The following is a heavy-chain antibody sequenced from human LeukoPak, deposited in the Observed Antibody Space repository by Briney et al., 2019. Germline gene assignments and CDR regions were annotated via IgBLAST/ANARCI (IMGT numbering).Heavy chain of an antibody. CDR2: ISSNGGST. J-gene: IGHJ6*02. V-gene: IGHV3-64*01. CDR1: GFTFSSYA. CDR3: ARELKDRVVTAIPGYYYYYYGIDV. D-gene: IGHD2-21*02. Sequence: GGSLRLSCAASGFTFSSYAMHWVRQAPGKGLEYVSAISSNGGSTYYANSVKGRFTISRDNSKNTLYLQMGGLRAEDMAVYYCARELKDRVVTAIPGYYYYYYGIDVWGQGTTVTVSS.